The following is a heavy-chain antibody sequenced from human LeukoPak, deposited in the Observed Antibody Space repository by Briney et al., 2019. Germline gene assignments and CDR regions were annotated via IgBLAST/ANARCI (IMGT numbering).Heavy chain of an antibody. D-gene: IGHD6-13*01. V-gene: IGHV4-59*01. CDR3: ARGTVRSSEYYFDY. Sequence: KPSETLSLTCTVSGGSISSYYWSWIRQPPGKGLEWIGYIYYGGSTNYNPSLKSRVTISVDTSKNQFSLKLSSVTAADTAVYYCARGTVRSSEYYFDYWGQGTLVTVSS. J-gene: IGHJ4*02. CDR2: IYYGGST. CDR1: GGSISSYY.